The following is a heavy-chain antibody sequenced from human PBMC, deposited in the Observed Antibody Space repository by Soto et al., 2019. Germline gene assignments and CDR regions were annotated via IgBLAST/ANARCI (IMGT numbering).Heavy chain of an antibody. CDR2: ISAYNGNT. CDR3: ARDQRPTTGTTPWYWFDP. Sequence: ASVKVSCKASGCTFTSYGISWVRQAPGQGLEWMGWISAYNGNTNYAQKLQGRVTMTTDTSTSTAYMELRSLRSDDTAVYYCARDQRPTTGTTPWYWFDPWGQGTLVTVS. J-gene: IGHJ5*02. V-gene: IGHV1-18*01. D-gene: IGHD1-7*01. CDR1: GCTFTSYG.